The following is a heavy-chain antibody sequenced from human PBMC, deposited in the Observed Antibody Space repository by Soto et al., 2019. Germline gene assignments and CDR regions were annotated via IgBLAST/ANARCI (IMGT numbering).Heavy chain of an antibody. CDR1: GFTFSSYG. J-gene: IGHJ5*02. Sequence: QVQLVESGGGVVQPGRSLRLSCAASGFTFSSYGMHWVRQAPGKGLEWVAVIWYDGSNKYYADSVKGRFTISRDNSKNTLYLQMNSLRAEDTAEYYCAREFGCGGDCSENWFDPWGQGTLVTVSS. V-gene: IGHV3-33*01. CDR2: IWYDGSNK. CDR3: AREFGCGGDCSENWFDP. D-gene: IGHD2-21*02.